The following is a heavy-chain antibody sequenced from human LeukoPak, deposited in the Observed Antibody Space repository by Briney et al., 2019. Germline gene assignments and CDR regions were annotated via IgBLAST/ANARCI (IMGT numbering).Heavy chain of an antibody. CDR2: IYYSEST. Sequence: SETLSLTCTVSGDSINNYHWRCMRQPPGEGREGIVYIYYSESTNYNPSLKSRVSLSVDTSKNQLSLKLSSVTAADTACYYRARREVRGSRFEYWGQGILVTVSS. J-gene: IGHJ4*02. D-gene: IGHD3-10*01. CDR1: GDSINNYH. V-gene: IGHV4-59*08. CDR3: ARREVRGSRFEY.